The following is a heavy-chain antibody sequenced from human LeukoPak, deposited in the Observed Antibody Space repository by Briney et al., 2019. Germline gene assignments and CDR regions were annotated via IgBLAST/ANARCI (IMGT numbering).Heavy chain of an antibody. J-gene: IGHJ5*02. D-gene: IGHD3-9*01. V-gene: IGHV1-46*01. CDR2: INPSGGST. CDR3: ARPPYDILTGYQYNWFDP. CDR1: GYTFTSYY. Sequence: ASVKVSCKASGYTFTSYYMHWVRQAPGQGLEWMGIINPSGGSTSYAQKFQGRVTMTRDTSTSTVYMELSSLRSEDTAVYYCARPPYDILTGYQYNWFDPWGQGTLVNVSS.